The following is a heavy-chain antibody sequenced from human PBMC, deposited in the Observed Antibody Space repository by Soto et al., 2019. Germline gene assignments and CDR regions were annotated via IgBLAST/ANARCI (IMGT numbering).Heavy chain of an antibody. D-gene: IGHD5-18*01. CDR1: GGSISSSKW. J-gene: IGHJ4*02. CDR2: IYHSGST. CDR3: AVSTRASIHLWQYPYSYFAY. Sequence: QVQLQESGPGLLKPSGTLSLTCAVSGGSISSSKWWSWVRQPPGKGLEWIGDIYHSGSTNYNPSLKSRVTISVDKSKNQFSLKLSSVTAADTAVYYCAVSTRASIHLWQYPYSYFAYWGQGTLVTVSS. V-gene: IGHV4-4*02.